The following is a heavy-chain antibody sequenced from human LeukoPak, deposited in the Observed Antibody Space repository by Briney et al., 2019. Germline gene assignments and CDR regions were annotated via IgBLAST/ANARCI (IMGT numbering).Heavy chain of an antibody. V-gene: IGHV4-39*01. CDR1: GGSISSSSYY. Sequence: SATLSLTCTVSGGSISSSSYYWGWIRQPPGKGLEWIGSIYYSGSTYYNPSLKSRVTISVDTSKNQFSLKLSSVTAADTAVYYCASGLLWFGELFGWYNWFDPWGQGTLVTVSS. CDR3: ASGLLWFGELFGWYNWFDP. D-gene: IGHD3-10*01. CDR2: IYYSGST. J-gene: IGHJ5*02.